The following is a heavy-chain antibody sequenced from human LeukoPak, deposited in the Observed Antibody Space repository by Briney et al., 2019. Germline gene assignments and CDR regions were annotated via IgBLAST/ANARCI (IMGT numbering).Heavy chain of an antibody. J-gene: IGHJ4*02. D-gene: IGHD5-18*01. Sequence: PGGSLRLSCAASGFTFSNAWMSWVRQAPGKGLEWVGRIESKTDGGTTDYAAPVKGRFTISRDDSKNTLYLQMNSLKTEDTAVYYCTTDRADTATFDYWGQGTLVTVSS. CDR2: IESKTDGGTT. V-gene: IGHV3-15*04. CDR3: TTDRADTATFDY. CDR1: GFTFSNAW.